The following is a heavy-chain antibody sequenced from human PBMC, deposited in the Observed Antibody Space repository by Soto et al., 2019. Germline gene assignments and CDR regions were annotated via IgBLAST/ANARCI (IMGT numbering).Heavy chain of an antibody. V-gene: IGHV3-30-3*01. J-gene: IGHJ4*02. CDR1: GFTFSTYA. CDR2: ISHDGINE. CDR3: ARVGWVGKYYYDSSSYYPDY. D-gene: IGHD3-22*01. Sequence: QVQLVESGGGVVQPGRSLRLSCAASGFTFSTYAMHWVRQAPGKGLEWVAFISHDGINEYYADSVKGRFTISRDNSKNTLYLQMNSLRVEDAAVYYCARVGWVGKYYYDSSSYYPDYWGQGTLVTVSS.